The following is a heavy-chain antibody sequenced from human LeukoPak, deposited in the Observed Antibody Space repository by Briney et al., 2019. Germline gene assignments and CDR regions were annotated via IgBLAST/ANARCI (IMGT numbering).Heavy chain of an antibody. D-gene: IGHD3-22*01. CDR2: IWYDESNK. Sequence: GGSLRLSCAASGFTFSSYGMHWVRQAPGKGLEWVAVIWYDESNKYYADSVKGRFTISRDNSKNTLYLQMNSLRAEDTAVYHCARDLYYNDSRVFDYWGQGTLVTVSS. V-gene: IGHV3-33*01. CDR1: GFTFSSYG. J-gene: IGHJ4*02. CDR3: ARDLYYNDSRVFDY.